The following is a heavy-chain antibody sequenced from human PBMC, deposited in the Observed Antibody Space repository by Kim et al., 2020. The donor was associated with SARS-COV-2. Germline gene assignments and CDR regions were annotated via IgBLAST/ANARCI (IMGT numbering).Heavy chain of an antibody. Sequence: FTISRDNSKNTLYLQMNSLRAEDTAVYYCAKRGLPSRIAVAGTPGNPFDYWGQGTLVTVSS. V-gene: IGHV3-23*01. D-gene: IGHD6-19*01. CDR3: AKRGLPSRIAVAGTPGNPFDY. J-gene: IGHJ4*02.